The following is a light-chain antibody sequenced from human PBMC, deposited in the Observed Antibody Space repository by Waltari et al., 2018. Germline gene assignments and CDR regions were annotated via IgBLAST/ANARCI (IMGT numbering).Light chain of an antibody. Sequence: SYDLTQPPSVSVARGPTASTTSGANNMGSRFFHWYQQRPGPAPVLVIYRASNRPSGIPKRFSGSNSGNRATLTISRAQAGDEADYYCQLWDSSTVVFGGGTRLTVL. CDR2: RAS. J-gene: IGLJ2*01. V-gene: IGLV3-9*01. CDR3: QLWDSSTVV. CDR1: NMGSRF.